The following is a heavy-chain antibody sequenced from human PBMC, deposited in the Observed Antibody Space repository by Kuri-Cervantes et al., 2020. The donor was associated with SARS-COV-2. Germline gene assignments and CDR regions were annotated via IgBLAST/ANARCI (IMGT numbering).Heavy chain of an antibody. J-gene: IGHJ6*03. Sequence: SETLSLTCAVSGYSISSGYYWGWIRQPPGKGLEWIGSIYHSGSTYYNPSLKSRVTISVDTSKNQFSLKLSSVTAADTAVYYCARQLRLYSMDVWGKGITVTVSS. CDR2: IYHSGST. D-gene: IGHD5-12*01. CDR3: ARQLRLYSMDV. V-gene: IGHV4-38-2*01. CDR1: GYSISSGYY.